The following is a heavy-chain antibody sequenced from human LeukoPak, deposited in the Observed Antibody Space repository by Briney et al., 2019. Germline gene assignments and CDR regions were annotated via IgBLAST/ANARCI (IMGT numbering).Heavy chain of an antibody. CDR3: ARGYSGLNY. D-gene: IGHD2-15*01. V-gene: IGHV3-30*02. CDR1: GCTISSYG. J-gene: IGHJ4*02. CDR2: IRYDGSYK. Sequence: GGSLRLSCVVSGCTISSYGMHWVRQAPGKGLEWVAFIRYDGSYKKYADSVKGRFTISRDNSKNTLYLQMNSLRAEDTAVYYCARGYSGLNYWGQGTLVTVSS.